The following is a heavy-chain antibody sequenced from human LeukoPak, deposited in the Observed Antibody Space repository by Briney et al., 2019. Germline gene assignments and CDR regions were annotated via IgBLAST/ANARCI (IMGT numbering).Heavy chain of an antibody. CDR3: ARVHNSGPGYCSGTSCYRLGGWFDT. V-gene: IGHV4-4*07. Sequence: SETLSLTCSVSGDSISYYYWTWIRQPAGKGLEWIGRIYSNGGTNYNPSLNSRVTMSIDTAKNLFSLNLSSVTAADTAIYYCARVHNSGPGYCSGTSCYRLGGWFDTWGQGTLVTVSS. D-gene: IGHD2-2*02. J-gene: IGHJ5*02. CDR1: GDSISYYY. CDR2: IYSNGGT.